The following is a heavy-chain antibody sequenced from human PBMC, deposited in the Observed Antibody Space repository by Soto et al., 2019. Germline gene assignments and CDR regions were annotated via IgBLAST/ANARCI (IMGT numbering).Heavy chain of an antibody. J-gene: IGHJ6*03. CDR1: GYTFTSYY. CDR3: ARSGRDYYMDV. V-gene: IGHV1-46*01. Sequence: GASVKVSCKASGYTFTSYYMHWVRQAPGQGLEWMGMITPSGGSTNYAQKFQGRVTMTRDTSTSTAYMELSSLRSEDTAMYYCARSGRDYYMDVWGKGTTVTVS. CDR2: ITPSGGST. D-gene: IGHD2-15*01.